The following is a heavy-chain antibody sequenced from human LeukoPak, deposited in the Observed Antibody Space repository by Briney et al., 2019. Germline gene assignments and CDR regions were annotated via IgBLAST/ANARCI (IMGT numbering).Heavy chain of an antibody. CDR1: GGTFSSYA. CDR3: ARENSIVVAPAAIGDAFDI. CDR2: IIPIFGIA. V-gene: IGHV1-69*04. J-gene: IGHJ3*02. D-gene: IGHD2-2*01. Sequence: SVKVSCKASGGTFSSYAISWVRQAPGQGLEWMGRIIPIFGIANYAQKFQGRVTITADKSTSTAYMELSSLRSEDTAVYYCARENSIVVAPAAIGDAFDIWGQGTMVTVSS.